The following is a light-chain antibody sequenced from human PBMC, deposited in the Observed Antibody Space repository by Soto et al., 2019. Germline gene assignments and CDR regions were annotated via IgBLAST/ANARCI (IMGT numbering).Light chain of an antibody. J-gene: IGLJ3*02. CDR3: VLYMGSGIWV. CDR2: STN. V-gene: IGLV8-61*01. Sequence: QTVVTQEPSFSVSPGGTVTLTCGLSSGSVSTSYYPSWYQQTPGQAPRTLIYSTNTRSSGVPDRFSGSILGNRAALTITGAQEDDESDYYCVLYMGSGIWVFGGGTNLTVL. CDR1: SGSVSTSYY.